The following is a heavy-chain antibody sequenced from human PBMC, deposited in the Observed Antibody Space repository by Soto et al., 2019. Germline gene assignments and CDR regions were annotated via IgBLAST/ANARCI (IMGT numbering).Heavy chain of an antibody. CDR3: TSNAAAKVGTLSY. CDR2: IDGGKT. V-gene: IGHV3-15*01. D-gene: IGHD1-26*01. CDR1: GFTFNNAR. J-gene: IGHJ4*02. Sequence: PGGSLRLPFAASGFTFNNARMSWVRQAPGKGLDWVGRIDGGKTDFAAPVEGRFTFSRDDSRNTLFLQMNSLKTEDTGVYYCTSNAAAKVGTLSYWGQGTLVTVSS.